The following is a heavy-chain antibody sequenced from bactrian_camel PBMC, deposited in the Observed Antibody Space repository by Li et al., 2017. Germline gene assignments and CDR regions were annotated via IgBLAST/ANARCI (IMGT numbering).Heavy chain of an antibody. Sequence: VQLVESGGGSVQAGGSLRLSCAAPEYTYSGNCMGWFRQAPGKEREEVATIDLGGGSTNYADSVKGRFTISQDNVKNTVYLQMSSLIPEDTARYFCTNGRDQSWPNWGQGTQVTVS. J-gene: IGHJ4*01. CDR2: IDLGGGST. CDR3: TNGRDQSWPN. CDR1: EYTYSGNC. V-gene: IGHV3S40*01. D-gene: IGHD1*01.